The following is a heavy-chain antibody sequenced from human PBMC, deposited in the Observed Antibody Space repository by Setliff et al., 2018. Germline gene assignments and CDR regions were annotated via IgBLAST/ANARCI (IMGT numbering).Heavy chain of an antibody. CDR3: ARGRYSYGLNWFDP. J-gene: IGHJ5*02. V-gene: IGHV4-34*01. Sequence: SETLSLTCAVYGGSFSGYYWSWIRQPPGKGLEWIGEINHSGSTNYNPSLKSRVTISVDTSKNQFSLKLSSVTAADTAVYCCARGRYSYGLNWFDPWGQGTLVTVSS. CDR2: INHSGST. D-gene: IGHD5-18*01. CDR1: GGSFSGYY.